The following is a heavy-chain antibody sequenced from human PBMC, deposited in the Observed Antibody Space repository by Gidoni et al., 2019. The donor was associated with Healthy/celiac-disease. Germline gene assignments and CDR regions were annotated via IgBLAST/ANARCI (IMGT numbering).Heavy chain of an antibody. Sequence: QVTLKESGPVLVKPTETLTLTCTVSGFSLSNARMGVSWIRQPPGKALEWLAHIFSNDEKSYSTSLKSRLTISKDTSKSQVVLTMTNMDPVDTATYYCARILARPRLGYCSSTSCSTDWYFDLWGRGTLVTVSS. CDR1: GFSLSNARMG. CDR3: ARILARPRLGYCSSTSCSTDWYFDL. V-gene: IGHV2-26*01. CDR2: IFSNDEK. J-gene: IGHJ2*01. D-gene: IGHD2-2*01.